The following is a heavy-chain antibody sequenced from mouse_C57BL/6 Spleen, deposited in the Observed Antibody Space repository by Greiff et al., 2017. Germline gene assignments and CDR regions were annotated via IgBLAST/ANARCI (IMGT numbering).Heavy chain of an antibody. CDR1: GFTFTDYY. CDR2: IRNKANGYTT. D-gene: IGHD1-1*01. CDR3: ARSLPGFTITTVVADYAMDY. V-gene: IGHV7-3*01. Sequence: EVQGVESGGGLVQPGGSLSLSCAASGFTFTDYYMSWVRQPPGKALEWLGFIRNKANGYTTEYSASVKGRFTISRDNSQSILYLQMNALRAEDSATYYCARSLPGFTITTVVADYAMDYWGQGTSVTVSS. J-gene: IGHJ4*01.